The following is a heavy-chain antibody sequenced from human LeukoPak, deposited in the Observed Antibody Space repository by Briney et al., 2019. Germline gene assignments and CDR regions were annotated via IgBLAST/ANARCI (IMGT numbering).Heavy chain of an antibody. D-gene: IGHD6-13*01. CDR3: AREDFCSSRNCFDP. V-gene: IGHV1-2*02. J-gene: IGHJ5*02. Sequence: ASVKDSCQSSGYTFPAYYIHGVRQAPGQGLEWMGWINPKSGGANYAQKFQGRVTMTRDTSISTAYMELSRLRSVDTAVYYCAREDFCSSRNCFDPWGQGTLVTVSS. CDR2: INPKSGGA. CDR1: GYTFPAYY.